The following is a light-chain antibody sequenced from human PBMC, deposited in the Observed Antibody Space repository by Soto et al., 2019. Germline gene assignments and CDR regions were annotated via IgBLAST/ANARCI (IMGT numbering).Light chain of an antibody. Sequence: QYALTQPPAASGSPGQSVTISCTGTSSDVGGYNYVSWYQQHPGKAPKLMIYEVSQRPSGVPDRFSGSKSGNTASLTVSGLQAEDEADYYCSSYAGSDNLVVGGGTKLTVL. J-gene: IGLJ2*01. CDR1: SSDVGGYNY. CDR3: SSYAGSDNLV. V-gene: IGLV2-8*01. CDR2: EVS.